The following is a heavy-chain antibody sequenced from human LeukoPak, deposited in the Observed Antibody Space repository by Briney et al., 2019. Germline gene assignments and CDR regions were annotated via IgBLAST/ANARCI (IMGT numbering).Heavy chain of an antibody. D-gene: IGHD2-2*01. Sequence: ASVKVSCKVSGYTLTELSMHWVRQAPGKGLEWMGGFDPEDGETIYAQKFQGRVTMTEDTSTDTAYMELSSLRSEDTAVYYCATGVVVPVKPYYYGMDVWGQGTTVTVSS. J-gene: IGHJ6*02. V-gene: IGHV1-24*01. CDR1: GYTLTELS. CDR2: FDPEDGET. CDR3: ATGVVVPVKPYYYGMDV.